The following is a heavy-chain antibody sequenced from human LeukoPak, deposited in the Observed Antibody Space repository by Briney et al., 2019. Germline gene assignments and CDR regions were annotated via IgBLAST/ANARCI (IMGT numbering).Heavy chain of an antibody. CDR3: ARGGGLQQWLVHNNWFDP. V-gene: IGHV4-59*01. J-gene: IGHJ5*02. Sequence: PPETLSLTCTVSGGSISSYYWSWIRQPPGKGLEWIGYIYYSGSTNYNPSLKSRVTISVDTSKNQFSLKLSSVTAADTAVYYCARGGGLQQWLVHNNWFDPWGQGTLVTVSS. CDR2: IYYSGST. D-gene: IGHD6-19*01. CDR1: GGSISSYY.